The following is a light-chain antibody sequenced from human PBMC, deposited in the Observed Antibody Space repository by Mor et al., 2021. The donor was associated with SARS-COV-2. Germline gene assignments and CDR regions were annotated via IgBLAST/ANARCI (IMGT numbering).Light chain of an antibody. V-gene: IGKV1-39*01. J-gene: IGKJ2*01. CDR2: FAS. Sequence: PKLLIYFASSLQSGVPSRFSGRESETEFTLTISSLQREDFATYYCQQSYSSPYTFGQGTRLEIK. CDR3: QQSYSSPYT.